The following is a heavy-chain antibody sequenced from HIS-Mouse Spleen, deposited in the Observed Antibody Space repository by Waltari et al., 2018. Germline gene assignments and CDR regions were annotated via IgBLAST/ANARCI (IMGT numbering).Heavy chain of an antibody. CDR2: LYYSGST. V-gene: IGHV4-39*07. D-gene: IGHD6-13*01. CDR1: GGSISSSSYY. J-gene: IGHJ2*01. Sequence: QLQLQELGPGLVTPSETLSLTCTVSGGSISSSSYYWGWIRQPPGKGLEWIGSLYYSGSTYYNPSLKSRVTISVDTSKNQFSLKLSSVTAADTAVYYCAREIPYSSSWYDWYFDLWGRGTLVTVSS. CDR3: AREIPYSSSWYDWYFDL.